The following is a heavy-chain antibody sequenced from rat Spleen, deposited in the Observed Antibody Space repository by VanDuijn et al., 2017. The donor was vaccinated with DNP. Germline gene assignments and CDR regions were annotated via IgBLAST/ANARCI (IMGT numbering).Heavy chain of an antibody. D-gene: IGHD4-3*01. Sequence: EVQLVESGGGLVQPGRSLKLSCAASGFTFSNHGMAWVRQAPTKGLEWVASISSGGDITYYRDSVKGRFTISRDNAKNTLYLQMNSLRSEDTATYYCARLAGAMDAWGQGTSVTVSS. J-gene: IGHJ4*01. CDR2: ISSGGDIT. CDR1: GFTFSNHG. V-gene: IGHV5S13*01. CDR3: ARLAGAMDA.